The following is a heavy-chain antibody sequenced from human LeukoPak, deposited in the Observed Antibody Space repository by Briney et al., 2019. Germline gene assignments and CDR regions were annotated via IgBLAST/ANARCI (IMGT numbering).Heavy chain of an antibody. CDR1: GFTFSSYW. V-gene: IGHV3-74*01. Sequence: PGGSLRLSCAASGFTFSSYWMHWVRQAPGKGLVWVSRIKSDDSSTSYADSVKGRFTISRDNAKNTLYLQMNSLRAEDTAVYYCAKGQTYYDTLTGYPRYYYYGMDVWGQGTTVTVAS. J-gene: IGHJ6*02. D-gene: IGHD3-9*01. CDR2: IKSDDSST. CDR3: AKGQTYYDTLTGYPRYYYYGMDV.